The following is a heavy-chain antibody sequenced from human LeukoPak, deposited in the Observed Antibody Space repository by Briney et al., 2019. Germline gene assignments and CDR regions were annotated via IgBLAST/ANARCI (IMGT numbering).Heavy chain of an antibody. D-gene: IGHD5-12*01. CDR1: GYC. Sequence: GYCXSWIRQPXGTXLEWIGYIYHSGSTYYNPSLKSRVTISVDRSKNQFSLKLSSVTAADTAVYYCARGTGFSGYDSEASYGMDVWGQGTTVTVSS. J-gene: IGHJ6*02. V-gene: IGHV4-30-2*01. CDR3: ARGTGFSGYDSEASYGMDV. CDR2: IYHSGST.